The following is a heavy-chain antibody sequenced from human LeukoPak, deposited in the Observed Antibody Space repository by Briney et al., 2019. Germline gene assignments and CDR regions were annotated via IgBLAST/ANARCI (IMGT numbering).Heavy chain of an antibody. Sequence: PGGSLRLSCAASGFTFSDYYMSWIRQAPGKGLEWVSYISSSGSTIYYADSVKGRFTISRDNAKNSLYLQMNSLRAEDTGVYYCAREQLRYCSSTSCYVGAFDIWGQGTMVTVSS. D-gene: IGHD2-2*01. J-gene: IGHJ3*02. CDR1: GFTFSDYY. CDR3: AREQLRYCSSTSCYVGAFDI. V-gene: IGHV3-11*01. CDR2: ISSSGSTI.